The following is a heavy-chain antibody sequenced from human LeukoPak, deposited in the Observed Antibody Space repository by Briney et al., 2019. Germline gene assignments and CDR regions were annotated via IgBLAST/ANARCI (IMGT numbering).Heavy chain of an antibody. CDR1: GGSFSGYY. V-gene: IGHV4-34*01. CDR3: ARDQDIVVVPAALDV. Sequence: SETLSLTCAVYGGSFSGYYWSWIRQPPGKGLEWIGEINHSGSTNYNPSLKSRVTISVDKSKNQFSLKLSSVTAADTAVYYCARDQDIVVVPAALDVWGQGTTVTVSS. J-gene: IGHJ6*02. CDR2: INHSGST. D-gene: IGHD2-2*01.